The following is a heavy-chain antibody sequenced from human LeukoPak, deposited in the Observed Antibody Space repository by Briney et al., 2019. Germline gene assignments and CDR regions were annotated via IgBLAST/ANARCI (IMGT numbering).Heavy chain of an antibody. D-gene: IGHD4/OR15-4a*01. V-gene: IGHV3-74*01. CDR1: GFTLSSYW. Sequence: GGSLRLSCAASGFTLSSYWMHWVRQVPGKGLVWVSRIKSDGSDTRYADSVKGRFTISRDTSKNTLYLQMNSLRAEDTALYFCAKKAQYDGHYPLDYWGQGTLVTVSA. CDR2: IKSDGSDT. J-gene: IGHJ4*02. CDR3: AKKAQYDGHYPLDY.